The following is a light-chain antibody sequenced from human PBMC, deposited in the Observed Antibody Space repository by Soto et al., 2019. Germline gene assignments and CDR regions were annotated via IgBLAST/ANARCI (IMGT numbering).Light chain of an antibody. CDR3: HQRSNWPPFT. V-gene: IGKV3-11*01. CDR1: QSISDF. Sequence: VLTQPPATLSLSPGERATLSCRASQSISDFLAWYQQKPGQAPRLPIYDASKRATDIPDRFIGSGSGTDFTLTISSLEPEDFAVYYCHQRSNWPPFTFGGGTKVDI. CDR2: DAS. J-gene: IGKJ4*01.